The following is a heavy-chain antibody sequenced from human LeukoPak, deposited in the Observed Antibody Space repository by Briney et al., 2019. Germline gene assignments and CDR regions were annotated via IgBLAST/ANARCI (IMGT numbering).Heavy chain of an antibody. CDR2: IYSGGST. CDR3: ARGRTSDSNGSRNPENWFDP. J-gene: IGHJ5*02. V-gene: IGHV3-66*01. CDR1: GFTVSSNY. D-gene: IGHD6-19*01. Sequence: GGSLRLSCEVSGFTVSSNYMSWVRQAPGKGLEWVSVIYSGGSTSYADSVKGRFTISRDNLRNTLYLQMNSLRPEDTAVYYCARGRTSDSNGSRNPENWFDPWGQGTLVTVSS.